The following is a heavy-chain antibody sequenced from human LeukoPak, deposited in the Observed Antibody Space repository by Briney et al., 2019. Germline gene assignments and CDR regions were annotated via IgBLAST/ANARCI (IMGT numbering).Heavy chain of an antibody. D-gene: IGHD1-14*01. J-gene: IGHJ4*02. CDR1: GYTFTSYG. CDR3: ARCGAELTRLFDF. CDR2: ISAYNGNT. V-gene: IGHV1-18*01. Sequence: ASVTVSCKASGYTFTSYGISWVRQAPGQGPEWMGWISAYNGNTNYAQKLQGRVTMSTDTSTSTAYMEVRSLRYDDTAVYYCARCGAELTRLFDFWGQGTLVTVSS.